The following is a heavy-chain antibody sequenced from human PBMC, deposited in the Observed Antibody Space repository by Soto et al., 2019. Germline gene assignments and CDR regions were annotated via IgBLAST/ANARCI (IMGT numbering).Heavy chain of an antibody. Sequence: PSETLSLTCGVSGFPVSYGYYWGWIRQPPEKGLEWLGSIYQSGKTYYNPSLKCRLTLSMDTSKNEFSVRPRSVTATDTAVYFCARLYCSGVICYNDYWGPGVQVTVSS. D-gene: IGHD2-15*01. CDR1: GFPVSYGYY. CDR3: ARLYCSGVICYNDY. J-gene: IGHJ4*02. V-gene: IGHV4-38-2*01. CDR2: IYQSGKT.